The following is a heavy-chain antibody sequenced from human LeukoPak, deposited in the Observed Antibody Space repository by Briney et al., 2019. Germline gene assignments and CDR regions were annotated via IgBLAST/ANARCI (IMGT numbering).Heavy chain of an antibody. V-gene: IGHV1-2*02. D-gene: IGHD3-10*01. J-gene: IGHJ6*03. CDR3: ARDRSRYGSGKDYMDV. CDR2: INPNSGGT. Sequence: ASVKVSCKASGYTFTEYYIHWVRQAPGQGLEWMGWINPNSGGTNYAQKFQGRVTMTRDTSISTAYMEVSRLRSDDTAVYYCARDRSRYGSGKDYMDVWGKGTTVTVSS. CDR1: GYTFTEYY.